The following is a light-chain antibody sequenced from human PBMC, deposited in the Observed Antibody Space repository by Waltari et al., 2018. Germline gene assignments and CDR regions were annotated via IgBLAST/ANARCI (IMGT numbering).Light chain of an antibody. CDR3: QVWDSSTAV. J-gene: IGLJ7*01. V-gene: IGLV3-9*01. Sequence: SYDLTQPLSVSVALGQTARITCGGNNIGGKNVHWYEQKPGQAPLLVIYRDKHRPSRIPERFSGSNSENTATLTITGAQGADEADYYCQVWDSSTAVFGGGTQLTVL. CDR1: NIGGKN. CDR2: RDK.